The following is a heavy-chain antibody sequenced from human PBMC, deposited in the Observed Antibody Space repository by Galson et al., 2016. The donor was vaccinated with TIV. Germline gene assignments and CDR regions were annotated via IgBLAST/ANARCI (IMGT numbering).Heavy chain of an antibody. J-gene: IGHJ4*02. CDR3: ARSGDYGDY. D-gene: IGHD4-17*01. Sequence: SVKVSCKASGGTFSDYGISWVRQATGQGLEWMGWMNPNSGNTGYAQKFRGRVTMTRNTSVRTAYMELSSLRSEDTAVYYCARSGDYGDYWGQGTLVTVSS. V-gene: IGHV1-8*02. CDR1: GGTFSDYG. CDR2: MNPNSGNT.